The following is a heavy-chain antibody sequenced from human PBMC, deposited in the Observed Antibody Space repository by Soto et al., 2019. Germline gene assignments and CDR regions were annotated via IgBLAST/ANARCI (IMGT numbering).Heavy chain of an antibody. CDR2: ISAYNGNT. V-gene: IGHV1-18*01. CDR3: AFAYYYGSGSDYIGYGMDV. D-gene: IGHD3-10*01. CDR1: GYTFTSYG. J-gene: IGHJ6*02. Sequence: QVQLVQSGAEVKKPGASVKVSCKASGYTFTSYGISWVRQAPGQGLEWMGWISAYNGNTNYAQKLQGRVTMTTDTSTSTAYMEPRSLRSDDTAVYYCAFAYYYGSGSDYIGYGMDVWGQGTTVTVSS.